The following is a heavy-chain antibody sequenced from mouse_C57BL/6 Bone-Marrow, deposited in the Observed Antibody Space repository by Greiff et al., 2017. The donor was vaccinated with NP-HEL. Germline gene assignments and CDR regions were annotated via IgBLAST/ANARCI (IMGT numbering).Heavy chain of an antibody. V-gene: IGHV5-9-1*02. CDR1: GFTFSSYA. CDR2: ISSGGDYI. D-gene: IGHD2-4*01. CDR3: TREGLYYDYDARYAMDY. Sequence: EVMLVESGEGLVKPGGSLKLSCAASGFTFSSYAMSWVRQTPEKRLEWVAYISSGGDYIYYADTVKGRFTISRDNARNTPYMQMSSLKSEDTAMYYSTREGLYYDYDARYAMDYWGQGTSVTVSS. J-gene: IGHJ4*01.